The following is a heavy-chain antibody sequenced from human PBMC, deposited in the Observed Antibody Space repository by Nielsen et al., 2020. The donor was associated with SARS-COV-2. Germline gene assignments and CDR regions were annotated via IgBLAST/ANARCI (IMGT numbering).Heavy chain of an antibody. D-gene: IGHD2-2*01. Sequence: WIRQPPGKGLEWASSISSSSSYIYYADSVKGRFTISRDNAKNSLYLQMNSLRAEDTAVYYCARDWTGYCSSTSCYGIPSYNDYWGQGTLVTVSS. V-gene: IGHV3-21*01. J-gene: IGHJ4*02. CDR3: ARDWTGYCSSTSCYGIPSYNDY. CDR2: ISSSSSYI.